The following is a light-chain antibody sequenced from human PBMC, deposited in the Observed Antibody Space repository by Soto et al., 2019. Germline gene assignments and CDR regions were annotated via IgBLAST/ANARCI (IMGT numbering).Light chain of an antibody. CDR3: NSQTTSATRV. V-gene: IGLV2-14*01. Sequence: QSVLSHPASVSWSPGHSITIACTGTSSDFGAYKHVSWYQHHPGKAPKLLIYEVSNRPSGVSNRFSGSKSGYTASLTISGLQAQEEADYYCNSQTTSATRVFGTGTKVTVL. CDR2: EVS. CDR1: SSDFGAYKH. J-gene: IGLJ1*01.